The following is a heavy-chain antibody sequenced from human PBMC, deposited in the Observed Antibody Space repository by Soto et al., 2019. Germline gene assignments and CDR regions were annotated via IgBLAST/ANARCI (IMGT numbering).Heavy chain of an antibody. CDR3: ARWHGYCTNGVCYKYYYYYGMDV. Sequence: ASVKVSCKASGYTFTSYDINWVRQATGQGLEWMGWMNPNSGNTGYAQKFQGRATMTRNTSISTAYMELSSLRSEDAAVYYCARWHGYCTNGVCYKYYYYYGMDVWGQGTTVTVSS. CDR1: GYTFTSYD. V-gene: IGHV1-8*01. CDR2: MNPNSGNT. J-gene: IGHJ6*02. D-gene: IGHD2-8*01.